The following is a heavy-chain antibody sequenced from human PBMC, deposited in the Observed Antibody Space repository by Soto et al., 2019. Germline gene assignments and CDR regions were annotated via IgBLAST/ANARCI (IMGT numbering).Heavy chain of an antibody. V-gene: IGHV3-43*01. Sequence: GGSLRLSCAASGFTFDDYTMHWVRQAPGKGLEWVSLISWDGGSTYYADSVKGRFTISRDNSKNSLYLQMNSLRTEDTALYYCAKETVRYCSSTRWPNGMDVWGQGTTVTVSS. D-gene: IGHD2-2*01. J-gene: IGHJ6*02. CDR3: AKETVRYCSSTRWPNGMDV. CDR2: ISWDGGST. CDR1: GFTFDDYT.